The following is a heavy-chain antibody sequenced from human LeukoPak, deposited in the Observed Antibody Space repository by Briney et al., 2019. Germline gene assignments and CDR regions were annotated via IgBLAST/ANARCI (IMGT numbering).Heavy chain of an antibody. CDR2: IIPIFGTA. J-gene: IGHJ6*03. D-gene: IGHD2-2*01. Sequence: GASVKVSCRASGYTFTSYVISWVRQAPGQGLEWMGGIIPIFGTANYAQKFQGRVTITADESTSTAYMELSSLRSEDTAVYYCARVGSGYCSSTSCEAVEWYYYYYMDVWGKGTTVTISS. V-gene: IGHV1-69*13. CDR1: GYTFTSYV. CDR3: ARVGSGYCSSTSCEAVEWYYYYYMDV.